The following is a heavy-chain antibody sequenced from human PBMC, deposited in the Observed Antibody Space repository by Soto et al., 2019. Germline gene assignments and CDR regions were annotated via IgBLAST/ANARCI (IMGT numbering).Heavy chain of an antibody. V-gene: IGHV3-21*01. Sequence: GGSLRLSCAASGFTFSIYRMNWVLQAPGKGLEWVSSISSSSSYIQYEESVKPRFTISRDNAKNSLYMQMKSLRDEDKDVYYCARENTVRLSFDIWGQGTMVTVSS. J-gene: IGHJ3*02. CDR2: ISSSSSYI. CDR1: GFTFSIYR. CDR3: ARENTVRLSFDI. D-gene: IGHD3-10*01.